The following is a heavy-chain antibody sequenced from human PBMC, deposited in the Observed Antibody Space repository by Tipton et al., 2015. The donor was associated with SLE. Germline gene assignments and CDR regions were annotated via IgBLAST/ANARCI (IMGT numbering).Heavy chain of an antibody. Sequence: QLVQSGAEVKKPGESLKISCKGSGYSFTSYWIGWVRQMPGKGLEWMGIIYPGDSDTRYSPSFQGQVTISADKSISIVYLQWSSLKASDTAMYYCARHNGYSSSWILKNWFDPWGQGTLVTVSS. CDR1: GYSFTSYW. J-gene: IGHJ5*02. V-gene: IGHV5-51*01. CDR2: IYPGDSDT. D-gene: IGHD6-13*01. CDR3: ARHNGYSSSWILKNWFDP.